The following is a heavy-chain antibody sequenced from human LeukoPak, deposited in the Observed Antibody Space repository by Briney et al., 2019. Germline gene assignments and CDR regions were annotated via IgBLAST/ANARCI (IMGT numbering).Heavy chain of an antibody. Sequence: SETLSLTCTVSGGSISSYYWSWIRQPAGKGLEWIGRIYTSGSTNYNPSLKSRVTMSVDTSKNQFSLKLSSVTAADTAVYYCARDGAYYYDSSGPLYYWGQGTLVTVSS. J-gene: IGHJ4*02. V-gene: IGHV4-4*07. CDR1: GGSISSYY. CDR3: ARDGAYYYDSSGPLYY. CDR2: IYTSGST. D-gene: IGHD3-22*01.